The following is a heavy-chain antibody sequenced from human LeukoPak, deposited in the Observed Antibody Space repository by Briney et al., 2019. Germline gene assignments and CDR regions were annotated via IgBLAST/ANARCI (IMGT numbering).Heavy chain of an antibody. CDR1: GFTFSNSW. Sequence: PGGSLRLSCAASGFTFSNSWMSWVRQAPGKGLEWVGRIKSKTDGGTTDYAAPVKGRVTISRDDSKNTLYLQMNSLKTEDTAVYYCTTEGYCSGGSCYIYFQHWGQGTLVTVSS. V-gene: IGHV3-15*01. D-gene: IGHD2-15*01. CDR3: TTEGYCSGGSCYIYFQH. CDR2: IKSKTDGGTT. J-gene: IGHJ1*01.